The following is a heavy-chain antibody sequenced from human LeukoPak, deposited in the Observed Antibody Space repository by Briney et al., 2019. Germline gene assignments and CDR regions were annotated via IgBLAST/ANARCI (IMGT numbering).Heavy chain of an antibody. CDR2: IKPDGSEK. J-gene: IGHJ4*02. Sequence: GGSLGLSCAASGFTFSSYWMTWVRQAPGKGLEWVANIKPDGSEKSYVDSVKGRFAISRDNAKNSLYLQMNSLRAEDTAVYYCARESRPVVAFDYWGQGTLVTVSS. V-gene: IGHV3-7*01. CDR3: ARESRPVVAFDY. D-gene: IGHD2-15*01. CDR1: GFTFSSYW.